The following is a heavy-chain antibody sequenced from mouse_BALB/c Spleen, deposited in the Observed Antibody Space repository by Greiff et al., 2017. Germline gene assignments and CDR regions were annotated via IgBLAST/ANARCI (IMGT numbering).Heavy chain of an antibody. CDR1: GFTFSSYY. CDR3: ARRTTAFDY. J-gene: IGHJ2*01. CDR2: INSNGGST. V-gene: IGHV5-6-2*01. D-gene: IGHD1-2*01. Sequence: EVQRVESGGGLVKLGGSLKLSCAASGFTFSSYYMSWVRQTPEKRLELVAAINSNGGSTYYPDTVKGRFTISRDNAKNTLYLQMSSLKSEDTALYYCARRTTAFDYWGQGTTLTVSS.